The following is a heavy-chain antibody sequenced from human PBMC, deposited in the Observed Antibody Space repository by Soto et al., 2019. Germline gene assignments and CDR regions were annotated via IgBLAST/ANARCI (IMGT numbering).Heavy chain of an antibody. CDR1: GGSISSGGYY. J-gene: IGHJ4*02. D-gene: IGHD3-9*01. CDR2: ISYSGSP. CDR3: ARALTGYSGEVDY. V-gene: IGHV4-31*03. Sequence: PSETLSLTCTVSGGSISSGGYYWSWIRQHPGKGLEWVGYISYSGSPYYNPSLKSRVTISVDTSKNQFSLKLSSVTAADTAVYYCARALTGYSGEVDYWGQGTLVTVSS.